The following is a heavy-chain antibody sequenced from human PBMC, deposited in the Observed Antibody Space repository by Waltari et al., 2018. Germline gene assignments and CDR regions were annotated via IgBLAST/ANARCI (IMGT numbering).Heavy chain of an antibody. CDR1: GYTFTSYD. CDR3: ARGRGGHRGTFDY. V-gene: IGHV1-8*01. Sequence: QVQLVQSGAEVKKPGASVKVSCKASGYTFTSYDINWVRQATGQGLEWMGLMKPNRGNTGYAQKFKGRVTMTRNTSISTAYMELSSLRSEDTAVYYWARGRGGHRGTFDYWGQGTLVTVSS. J-gene: IGHJ4*02. D-gene: IGHD2-15*01. CDR2: MKPNRGNT.